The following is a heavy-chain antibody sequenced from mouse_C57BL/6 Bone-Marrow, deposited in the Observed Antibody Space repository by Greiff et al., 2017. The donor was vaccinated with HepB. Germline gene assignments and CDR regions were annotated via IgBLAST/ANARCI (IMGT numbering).Heavy chain of an antibody. CDR3: ARNPYYGSSYDWYFDV. CDR1: GFTFSDYY. D-gene: IGHD1-1*01. J-gene: IGHJ1*03. CDR2: ISNGGGST. V-gene: IGHV5-12*01. Sequence: EVNVVESGGGLVQPGGSLKLSCAASGFTFSDYYMYWVRQTPEKRLEWVAYISNGGGSTYYPDTVKGRFTISRDNAKNTLYLQMSRLKSEDTAMYYCARNPYYGSSYDWYFDVWGTGTTVTVSS.